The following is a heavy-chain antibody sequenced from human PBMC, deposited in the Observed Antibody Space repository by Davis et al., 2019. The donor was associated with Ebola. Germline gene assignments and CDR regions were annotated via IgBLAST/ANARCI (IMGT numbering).Heavy chain of an antibody. V-gene: IGHV4-34*01. CDR2: INHSGST. CDR3: ARPNQWLVRVFDY. CDR1: GGSFSGYY. D-gene: IGHD6-19*01. Sequence: GSLRLSCAVYGGSFSGYYWSWIRQPPGKGLEWIGEINHSGSTNYNPSLKSRVTISVDTSKSQFSLKLSSLTAADTAVYYCARPNQWLVRVFDYWGQGTLVTVSS. J-gene: IGHJ4*02.